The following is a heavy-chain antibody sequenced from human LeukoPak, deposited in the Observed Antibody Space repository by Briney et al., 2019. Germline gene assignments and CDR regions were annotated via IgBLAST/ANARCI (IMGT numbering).Heavy chain of an antibody. CDR2: INHSGST. D-gene: IGHD2-21*02. Sequence: SETLSLTCAVYGGSFSGYYWTWIRQPPGKGLEWIGEINHSGSTNYNPSLKSRVTISIGTSKNLFSLKLSSVTAADTAVYYCARGDDYTGDLAYCFDYWGQGTLVTVSS. V-gene: IGHV4-34*01. CDR1: GGSFSGYY. J-gene: IGHJ4*02. CDR3: ARGDDYTGDLAYCFDY.